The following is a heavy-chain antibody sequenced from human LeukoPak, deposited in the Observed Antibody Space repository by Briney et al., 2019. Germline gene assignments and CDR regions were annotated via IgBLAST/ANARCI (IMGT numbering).Heavy chain of an antibody. Sequence: PGGSLRLSCAASGFTFSSYAMSWVRQAPGKGLERVSAISGSGGSTYYADSVKGRFTISRDNSKNTLYLQMNSLRAEDTAVYYCAKAKGRSSWGNWFDPWGQGTLVTVSS. CDR3: AKAKGRSSWGNWFDP. D-gene: IGHD6-13*01. CDR1: GFTFSSYA. CDR2: ISGSGGST. J-gene: IGHJ5*02. V-gene: IGHV3-23*01.